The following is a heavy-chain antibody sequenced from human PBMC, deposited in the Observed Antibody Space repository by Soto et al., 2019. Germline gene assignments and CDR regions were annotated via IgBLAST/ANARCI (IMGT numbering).Heavy chain of an antibody. D-gene: IGHD4-17*01. CDR3: ARERSGMTPGTTVVGGFVDP. CDR1: GDSISSGDHY. CDR2: IYYGGST. V-gene: IGHV4-31*03. Sequence: QVQLQESGPGLVKPSQTLSLTCTVSGDSISSGDHYWNRIRQHPGKGREWVGYIYYGGSTCYSPSLQCRATISVDPSKNQCSLKLSSVTAADTAVYYCARERSGMTPGTTVVGGFVDPWGQGTLVSVSS. J-gene: IGHJ5*02.